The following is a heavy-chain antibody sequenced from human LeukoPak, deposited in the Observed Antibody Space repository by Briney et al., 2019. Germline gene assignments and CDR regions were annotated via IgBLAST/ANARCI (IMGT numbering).Heavy chain of an antibody. CDR2: LYSDGTT. V-gene: IGHV3-53*01. Sequence: GGSQRLSCAASGFTVSTNDMTWVRQAPGKGLEWVSVLYSDGTTKYADSVQGRFTISRGNSKNTLYLEMNSLSPDDTAVYYCARGVEPLAANTLAYWGQGTLVPVSS. CDR3: ARGVEPLAANTLAY. CDR1: GFTVSTND. J-gene: IGHJ4*02. D-gene: IGHD1-14*01.